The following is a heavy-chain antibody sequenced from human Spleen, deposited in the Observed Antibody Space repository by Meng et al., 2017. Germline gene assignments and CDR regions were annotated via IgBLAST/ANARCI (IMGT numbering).Heavy chain of an antibody. CDR3: ARVQSSGWFGAFDY. CDR2: IKQDGSEK. D-gene: IGHD6-19*01. CDR1: GFTFSRYW. V-gene: IGHV3-7*01. Sequence: GESLKISCAASGFTFSRYWMSWVRQAPGKGLEWVANIKQDGSEKYYVDSVKGRFTISRDNAKNSLYLQMNSLRAEDTAVYYCARVQSSGWFGAFDYWGQGTLVTVSS. J-gene: IGHJ4*02.